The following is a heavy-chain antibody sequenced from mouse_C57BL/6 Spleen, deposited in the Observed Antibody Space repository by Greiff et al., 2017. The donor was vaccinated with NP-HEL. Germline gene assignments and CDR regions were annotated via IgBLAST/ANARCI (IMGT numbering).Heavy chain of an antibody. CDR3: ARGSYFSSY. CDR1: GYTFTDYY. D-gene: IGHD1-1*01. V-gene: IGHV1-26*01. J-gene: IGHJ3*01. CDR2: INPNNGGT. Sequence: EVQLQQSGPELVKPGASVKISCKASGYTFTDYYMNWVKQSHGKSLEWIGDINPNNGGTSYNQKFKGKATLTVDKSSSTAYMELRSLTSEDSAVYYCARGSYFSSYWGQGTLVTVSA.